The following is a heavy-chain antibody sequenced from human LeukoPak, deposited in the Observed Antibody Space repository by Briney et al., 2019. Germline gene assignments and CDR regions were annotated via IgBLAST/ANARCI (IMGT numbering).Heavy chain of an antibody. J-gene: IGHJ3*02. V-gene: IGHV3-20*04. Sequence: GGSLRLSCAASGFTFDDYGMSWVRQAPGKGLEWVSGINWNGGSTGYADSVKGRSTISRDNSNNMVYLQMDSLRTDDTALYYCVRRDIYTTSSWGAFDIWGQGTLVTVSS. CDR3: VRRDIYTTSSWGAFDI. CDR2: INWNGGST. CDR1: GFTFDDYG. D-gene: IGHD6-6*01.